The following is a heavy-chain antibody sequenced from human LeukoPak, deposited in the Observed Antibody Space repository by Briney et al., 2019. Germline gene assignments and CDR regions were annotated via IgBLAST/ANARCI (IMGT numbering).Heavy chain of an antibody. CDR2: IKQDGSEK. V-gene: IGHV3-7*01. J-gene: IGHJ4*02. D-gene: IGHD2-8*01. Sequence: GGSLRLSCAASGFTFSSYGMHWVRQAPGKGLEWVANIKQDGSEKYYVDSVKGRFTISRDNAKNSLYLEMNSLRAEDMAVYYCARETNGRYDYWGQGTLVTVSS. CDR3: ARETNGRYDY. CDR1: GFTFSSYG.